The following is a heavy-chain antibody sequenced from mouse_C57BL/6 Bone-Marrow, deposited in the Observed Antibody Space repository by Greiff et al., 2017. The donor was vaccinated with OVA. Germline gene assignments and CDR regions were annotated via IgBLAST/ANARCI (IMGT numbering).Heavy chain of an antibody. D-gene: IGHD2-4*01. CDR1: GYTFTDYY. CDR3: ARVNDYSWFAY. V-gene: IGHV1-76*01. CDR2: IYPGSGNT. J-gene: IGHJ3*01. Sequence: VQLQQSGAELVRPGASVKLSCKASGYTFTDYYINWVKQRPGQGLEWIARIYPGSGNTYYNEKFKGKATLTAERSSSTAYMQLSSLTSEDSAVYFCARVNDYSWFAYWGQGTLVTVSA.